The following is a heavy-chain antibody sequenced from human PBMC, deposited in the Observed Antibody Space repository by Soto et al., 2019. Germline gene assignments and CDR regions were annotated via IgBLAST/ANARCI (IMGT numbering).Heavy chain of an antibody. CDR1: GYNFTSPY. Sequence: VKVYWKGAGYNFTSPYMHWVRKKNGHGLEWMGIINPSGGSTSYAKKFQGRVTMTRDTSSNTVYMNLSRLTSAETAVFYFAREMAGGGTLNWCVPWGQGTLVTAPQ. CDR3: AREMAGGGTLNWCVP. V-gene: IGHV1-46*01. D-gene: IGHD2-8*02. J-gene: IGHJ5*02. CDR2: INPSGGST.